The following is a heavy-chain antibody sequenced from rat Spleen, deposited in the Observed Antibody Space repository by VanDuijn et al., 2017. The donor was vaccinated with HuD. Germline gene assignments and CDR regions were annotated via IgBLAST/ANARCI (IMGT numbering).Heavy chain of an antibody. D-gene: IGHD1-12*03. V-gene: IGHV5-25*01. J-gene: IGHJ3*01. CDR3: ARPDDYDGYWFAY. Sequence: EVQLVESGGALVQPGRSLKVSCAASGFTFSSYDMAWVRQAPTKGLEWVASISPGGSIPYYGDSVKGRFTISRDNAKSTLYLQMNSLRSEDTATYYCARPDDYDGYWFAYWGQGTLVTVSS. CDR2: ISPGGSIP. CDR1: GFTFSSYD.